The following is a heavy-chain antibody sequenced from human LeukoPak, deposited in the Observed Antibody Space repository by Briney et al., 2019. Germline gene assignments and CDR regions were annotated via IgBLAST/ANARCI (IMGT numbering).Heavy chain of an antibody. CDR1: GGSISGYY. D-gene: IGHD1-26*01. V-gene: IGHV4-4*07. Sequence: SETLSLTCTVSGGSISGYYWSWIRQPAGKGLEWIGHIYPSGSTNYNPSLKSRVTMSVDTSKNQFSLKLTSVTAADTAVYYCARGNSGTAVAFDYWGQGTLVTVSS. CDR2: IYPSGST. CDR3: ARGNSGTAVAFDY. J-gene: IGHJ4*02.